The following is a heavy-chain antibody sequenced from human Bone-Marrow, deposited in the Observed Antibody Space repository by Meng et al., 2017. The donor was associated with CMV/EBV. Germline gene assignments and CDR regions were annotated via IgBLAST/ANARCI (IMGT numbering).Heavy chain of an antibody. D-gene: IGHD2-2*01. V-gene: IGHV1-2*02. J-gene: IGHJ6*02. CDR2: INRNSGGT. CDR3: ARDEEMGPAAQNYYGMDV. Sequence: ASVKVSCKASGYTFTGYYMHWVRQAPGQGLEWMGWINRNSGGTNYAQKFQGRVTMTRDTSISTAYMELRSLRSDDTAVYYCARDEEMGPAAQNYYGMDVWGQGTTVTVSS. CDR1: GYTFTGYY.